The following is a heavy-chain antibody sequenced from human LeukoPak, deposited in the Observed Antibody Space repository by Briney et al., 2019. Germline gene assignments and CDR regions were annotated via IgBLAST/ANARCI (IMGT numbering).Heavy chain of an antibody. J-gene: IGHJ5*02. Sequence: GASVKVSCKASGYTFTGNYMHWVRQAPGQGLEWMGWINPNSGGTNYAQKFQGRVTMTRDTSITTAYMELRGLRSDDTAVYYCARVGSMYFDILTGSPDWFDPWGQGTLVTVSS. CDR2: INPNSGGT. CDR3: ARVGSMYFDILTGSPDWFDP. D-gene: IGHD3-9*01. V-gene: IGHV1-2*02. CDR1: GYTFTGNY.